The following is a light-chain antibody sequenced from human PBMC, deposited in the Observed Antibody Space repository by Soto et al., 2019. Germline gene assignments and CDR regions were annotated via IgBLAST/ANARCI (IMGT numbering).Light chain of an antibody. J-gene: IGKJ4*01. CDR2: KAS. V-gene: IGKV1-5*03. CDR3: QQYNSYSLT. Sequence: DIQMTQSPSTLSASVRDRVTITFRASQSISSWLAWYQQKPGKAPKLLIYKASSLESGVPSRFSGSGSGTEFTLTISSLQPDDFATYYCQQYNSYSLTFGGGTKVDI. CDR1: QSISSW.